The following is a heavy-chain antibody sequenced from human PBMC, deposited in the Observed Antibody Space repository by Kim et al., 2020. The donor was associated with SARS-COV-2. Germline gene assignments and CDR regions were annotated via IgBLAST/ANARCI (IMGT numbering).Heavy chain of an antibody. Sequence: RGSLRLSCAASGFSFSSYAMNWVRQAPGKGLEWVSYISSTSSTIYYADSVKGRFTISRDNAKNSLYLQMNSLRAEDTAVFYCARDYGGYYYGMDVWGQGTTVTVSS. CDR3: ARDYGGYYYGMDV. CDR1: GFSFSSYA. D-gene: IGHD3-10*01. V-gene: IGHV3-48*01. CDR2: ISSTSSTI. J-gene: IGHJ6*02.